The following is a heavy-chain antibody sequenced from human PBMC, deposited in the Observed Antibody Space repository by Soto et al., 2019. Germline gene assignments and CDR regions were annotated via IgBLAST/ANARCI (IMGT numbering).Heavy chain of an antibody. D-gene: IGHD3-22*01. J-gene: IGHJ4*02. Sequence: QVQLVQSGAEVKKPGSSVKVSCKASGYTFTSYGISWVRQAPGQGLEWMGWISAYNGNTNYAQKLQGRITKTTATTTSTAYTEVRSLRSDDMAVYYWAGRTQYDSSGLEFGGHFDYWGQGTLVTVSS. CDR1: GYTFTSYG. V-gene: IGHV1-18*03. CDR2: ISAYNGNT. CDR3: AGRTQYDSSGLEFGGHFDY.